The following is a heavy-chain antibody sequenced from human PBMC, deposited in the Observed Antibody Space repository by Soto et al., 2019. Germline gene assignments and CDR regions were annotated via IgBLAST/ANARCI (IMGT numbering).Heavy chain of an antibody. V-gene: IGHV1-2*02. CDR1: GDTFTANY. CDR2: INPKSGGT. J-gene: IGHJ1*01. CDR3: AREVQYDSGGYHELQN. D-gene: IGHD3-22*01. Sequence: GASVKVSCKASGDTFTANYIHWVRQAPGQGFEWMGWINPKSGGTKYPQKFQGRVTMTTDTSTATAYMELRSLRSDDTAVYYCAREVQYDSGGYHELQNWGQGTLVTVSS.